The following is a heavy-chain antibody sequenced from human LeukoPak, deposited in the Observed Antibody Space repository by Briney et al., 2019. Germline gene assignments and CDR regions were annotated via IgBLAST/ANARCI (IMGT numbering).Heavy chain of an antibody. CDR1: GFTFSSYG. CDR2: ISNDGSKK. J-gene: IGHJ6*02. Sequence: GGSLRLSCAASGFTFSSYGMHWVRQAPGKGLDWVAVISNDGSKKYYADSVKGRFTISRDNAKNTLFLQMNSLRAEDTAVYYCARRGTGHGMDVWGQGTTVIVSS. CDR3: ARRGTGHGMDV. D-gene: IGHD1-1*01. V-gene: IGHV3-30*03.